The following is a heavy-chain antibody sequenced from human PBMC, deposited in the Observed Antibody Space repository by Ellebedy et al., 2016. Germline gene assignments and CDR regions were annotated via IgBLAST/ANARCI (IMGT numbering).Heavy chain of an antibody. CDR2: INPSGGST. CDR3: ARCMAAAGTCYYYSMDV. Sequence: ASVKVSCKASGYTFTSYYMHWVRQAPGQGLEWMGIINPSGGSTSYAQKFQGRVTMTRDTSTSTVYMELSSLRSEDTAVYYCARCMAAAGTCYYYSMDVWGQGTTVTVSS. J-gene: IGHJ6*02. V-gene: IGHV1-46*01. CDR1: GYTFTSYY. D-gene: IGHD6-13*01.